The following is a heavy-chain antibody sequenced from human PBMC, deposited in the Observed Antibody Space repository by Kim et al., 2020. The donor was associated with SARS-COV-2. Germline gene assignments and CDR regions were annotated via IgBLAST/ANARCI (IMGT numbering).Heavy chain of an antibody. V-gene: IGHV1-18*01. CDR3: ARDFSEWQWGMMGNY. CDR2: IHPYTGNT. J-gene: IGHJ4*02. Sequence: ASVKVSCKASGYTFTSYGFSWVRQAPGQGLEWMGWIHPYTGNTTYEENLKGRVTMTADISTSTVYMELKSLRSDDTAVYYCARDFSEWQWGMMGNYWGQG. D-gene: IGHD3-3*01. CDR1: GYTFTSYG.